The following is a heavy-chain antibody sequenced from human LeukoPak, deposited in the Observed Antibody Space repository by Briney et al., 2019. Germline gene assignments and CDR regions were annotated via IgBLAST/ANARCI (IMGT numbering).Heavy chain of an antibody. V-gene: IGHV1-46*01. Sequence: ASVNVSFTASGYTHTNYDIHWVRQAPGQGLEWMGIINPSGGSTIYAQKFQGRVTMTRDTSTSTVYMELSSLRSEDTAVYYCARDYYHSTGYFDSWGQGTLVTVSS. D-gene: IGHD3-22*01. CDR1: GYTHTNYD. CDR2: INPSGGST. CDR3: ARDYYHSTGYFDS. J-gene: IGHJ4*02.